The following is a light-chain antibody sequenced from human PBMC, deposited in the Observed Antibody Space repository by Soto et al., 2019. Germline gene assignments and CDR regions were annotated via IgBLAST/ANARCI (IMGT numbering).Light chain of an antibody. CDR1: SSNIGSNT. CDR3: VAWDDSLNGYVV. Sequence: QSVLTQPPSASGTPGQRVTISCSGSSSNIGSNTVNWYQQLPGTAPKLVIYSNNQRPSGVPDRFSGSKSGTSASLAISGRQSEDEADYYCVAWDDSLNGYVVFGGGTQLTVL. J-gene: IGLJ2*01. V-gene: IGLV1-44*01. CDR2: SNN.